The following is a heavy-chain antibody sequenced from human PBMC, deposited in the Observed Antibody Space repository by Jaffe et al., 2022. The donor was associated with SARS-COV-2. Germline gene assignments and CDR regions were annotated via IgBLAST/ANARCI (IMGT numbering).Heavy chain of an antibody. V-gene: IGHV4-59*01. J-gene: IGHJ4*02. CDR1: GGSISSYY. Sequence: QVQLQESGPGLVKPSETLSLTCTVSGGSISSYYWSWIRQPPGKGLEWIGYIYYSGSTNYNPSLKSRVTISVDTSKNQFSLKLSSVTAADTAVYYCARAGYSYGYRSFDYWGQGTLVTVSS. D-gene: IGHD5-18*01. CDR2: IYYSGST. CDR3: ARAGYSYGYRSFDY.